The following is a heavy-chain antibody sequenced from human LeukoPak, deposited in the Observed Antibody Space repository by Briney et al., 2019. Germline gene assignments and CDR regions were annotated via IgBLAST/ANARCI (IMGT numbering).Heavy chain of an antibody. J-gene: IGHJ6*02. CDR1: GFTFSGSA. V-gene: IGHV3-73*01. CDR3: TRQGYYYDSSGYSTSYYYYGMDV. D-gene: IGHD3-22*01. CDR2: IRSKANSYAT. Sequence: GGSLKLSCAASGFTFSGSAMHWVCQASGKGLEWVGRIRSKANSYATAYAASVKGRFTISRDDSKNTAYLQMNSLKTEDTAVYYCTRQGYYYDSSGYSTSYYYYGMDVWGQGTTVTVSS.